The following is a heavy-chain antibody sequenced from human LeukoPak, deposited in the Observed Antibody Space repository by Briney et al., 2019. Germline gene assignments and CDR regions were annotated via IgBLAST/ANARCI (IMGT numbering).Heavy chain of an antibody. CDR1: GFTFDDYA. D-gene: IGHD3-3*01. Sequence: GGSLRLSCAASGFTFDDYAMNWVRHAPGKGLEWVSGINWNGGSTYYRDSVKGRFTISRDNAKNSLYLQMNSLGAEDTALYYCARVKGSGYRNSIDYWGQGTLVTVSS. J-gene: IGHJ4*02. V-gene: IGHV3-20*04. CDR2: INWNGGST. CDR3: ARVKGSGYRNSIDY.